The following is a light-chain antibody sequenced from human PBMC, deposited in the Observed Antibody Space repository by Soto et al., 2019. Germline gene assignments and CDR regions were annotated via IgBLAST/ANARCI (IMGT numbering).Light chain of an antibody. CDR2: EVN. V-gene: IGLV2-8*01. CDR3: SSYAGSSNV. J-gene: IGLJ1*01. Sequence: QALLNDPPSASGSPGQSVAISCTGTSSDVGGYNYVSWYQQHPGKAPKLMIYEVNKRPSGVPDRFSGSKSGNTASLTVSGLQAEDEADYYCSSYAGSSNVFGTGTKVTVL. CDR1: SSDVGGYNY.